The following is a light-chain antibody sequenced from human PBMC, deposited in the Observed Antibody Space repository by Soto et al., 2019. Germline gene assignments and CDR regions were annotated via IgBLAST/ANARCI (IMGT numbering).Light chain of an antibody. V-gene: IGKV3-20*01. J-gene: IGKJ5*01. Sequence: TQSPIALSLSNGEGVTLSCRASQSVTVNSLAWYQQKPGQAPRLLIYGVSSRATGVPVSFSGSGSGTDFTLTISRLEPEDFAVYYCQQYVSAPITFGQGTRLEIK. CDR2: GVS. CDR1: QSVTVNS. CDR3: QQYVSAPIT.